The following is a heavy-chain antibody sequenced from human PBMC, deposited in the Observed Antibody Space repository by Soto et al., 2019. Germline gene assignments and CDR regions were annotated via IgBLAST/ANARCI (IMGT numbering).Heavy chain of an antibody. CDR1: GGTFSSYT. CDR3: ARRLRRGAFDI. Sequence: QVQLVQSGAEVKKPGSSVKVSCKASGGTFSSYTISWVRQAPGQGLEWMGRIIPILGIANYAQKFQGRVTITADKSTSTAYMELSSLISEDTAVYYCARRLRRGAFDIWGQGTMVTVSS. CDR2: IIPILGIA. D-gene: IGHD5-18*01. J-gene: IGHJ3*02. V-gene: IGHV1-69*02.